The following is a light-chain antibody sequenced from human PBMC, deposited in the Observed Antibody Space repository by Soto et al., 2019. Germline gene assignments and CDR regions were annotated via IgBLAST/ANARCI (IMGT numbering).Light chain of an antibody. CDR1: RSLTANY. J-gene: IGKJ3*01. CDR2: GAS. V-gene: IGKV3-20*01. Sequence: EIVLTQAPGTLSLSPGERATLSCRASRSLTANYLAWYQHRPGQAPRLLIYGASIRATGIPDRFSGSGSGTDFTLTINRLEPEDFAVYYCQQYDSSPRSFGPGTKVDI. CDR3: QQYDSSPRS.